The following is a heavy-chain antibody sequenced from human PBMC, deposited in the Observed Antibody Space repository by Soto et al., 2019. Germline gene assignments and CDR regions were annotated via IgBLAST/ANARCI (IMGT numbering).Heavy chain of an antibody. Sequence: SQPLSLTRTISGGSIIDDNYSWRCVRQPPGKGLEWIGYIYHSGTTYYNPSLNSRVTISVDGSSNQFSLKLTSVMAADTAVYYCARVVPATRYFESWGSGILVTVS. CDR3: ARVVPATRYFES. V-gene: IGHV4-30-2*01. CDR1: GGSIIDDNYS. CDR2: IYHSGTT. D-gene: IGHD2-15*01. J-gene: IGHJ4*02.